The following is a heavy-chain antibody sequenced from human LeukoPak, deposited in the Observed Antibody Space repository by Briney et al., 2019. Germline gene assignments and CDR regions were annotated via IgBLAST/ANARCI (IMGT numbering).Heavy chain of an antibody. CDR1: GGSVNSYY. V-gene: IGHV4-4*07. CDR2: IYDGGST. J-gene: IGHJ5*02. Sequence: SETLSLTCTVSGGSVNSYYLSWIRQPAGKTLEWIGRIYDGGSTNYNPSLKSRVTMSVDTSKNQISLKLKSVTAADTAVYYCARRNMWGWFGPWGQGTLGIVSS. CDR3: ARRNMWGWFGP. D-gene: IGHD1-26*01.